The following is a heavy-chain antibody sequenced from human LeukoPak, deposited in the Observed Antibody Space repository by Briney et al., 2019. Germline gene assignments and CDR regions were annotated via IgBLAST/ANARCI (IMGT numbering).Heavy chain of an antibody. J-gene: IGHJ4*02. CDR1: GFTFSSYS. Sequence: GGSLRLSCAASGFTFSSYSMNWVRQAPGKGLEWVSSISSGSSYIYYADSVKGRFTISRDNAKNSLYLQMNSLRAEDTAVYYCARDMSGTMVREEYYFDYWGQGTLVTVSS. D-gene: IGHD3-10*01. CDR2: ISSGSSYI. CDR3: ARDMSGTMVREEYYFDY. V-gene: IGHV3-21*01.